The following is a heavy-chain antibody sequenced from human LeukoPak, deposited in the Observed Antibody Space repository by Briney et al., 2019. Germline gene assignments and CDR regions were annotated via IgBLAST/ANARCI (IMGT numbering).Heavy chain of an antibody. CDR3: ASLGDSDPFDY. CDR2: INPNSGGT. V-gene: IGHV1-2*02. J-gene: IGHJ4*02. D-gene: IGHD4-17*01. Sequence: EASVKVSCKASGYTFTGYYMHWVRQAPGQGLEWMGWINPNSGGTNYPQKFQGRVTMTRDTSISTAYMELSRLRSDDTAVYYCASLGDSDPFDYWGQGTLVTVSS. CDR1: GYTFTGYY.